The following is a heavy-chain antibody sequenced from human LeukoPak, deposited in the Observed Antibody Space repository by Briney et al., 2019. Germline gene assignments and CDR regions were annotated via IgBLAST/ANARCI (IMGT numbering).Heavy chain of an antibody. Sequence: GGSLRLSCAASGFTFSSYGMHWVRQAPGKGLVWVSRINIDGSSTTYADSVKGRFTISRDNAKNTVYLQMNSLRAEDTAVYYCATGYRDYGVGYWGQGTLVTVSS. CDR1: GFTFSSYG. D-gene: IGHD5-12*01. CDR2: INIDGSST. CDR3: ATGYRDYGVGY. J-gene: IGHJ4*02. V-gene: IGHV3-74*01.